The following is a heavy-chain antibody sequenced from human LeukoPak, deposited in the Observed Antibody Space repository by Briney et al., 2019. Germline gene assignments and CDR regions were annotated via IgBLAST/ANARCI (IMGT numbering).Heavy chain of an antibody. J-gene: IGHJ5*02. D-gene: IGHD6-19*01. CDR2: ISSSGSTI. CDR1: GFTFSNYE. V-gene: IGHV3-48*03. Sequence: PGGSLRLSCAASGFTFSNYEMNWVRQAPGKGLEWVSYISSSGSTIYYADSVKGRFTISRDNAENSLYLQTSSLRVEDTAVYYCARIAGWRFDPWGQGTLVTVSS. CDR3: ARIAGWRFDP.